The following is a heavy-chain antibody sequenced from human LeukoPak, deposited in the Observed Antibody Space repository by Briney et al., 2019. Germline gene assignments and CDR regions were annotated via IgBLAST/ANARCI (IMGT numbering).Heavy chain of an antibody. CDR1: GYTFTDYY. D-gene: IGHD3-10*01. J-gene: IGHJ4*02. CDR3: AREGREFGPHKLAGFDY. Sequence: ASVKVSCKASGYTFTDYYMHWVRQAPGQGLEWMGWINPNSGATNYVQEFQGRVTMTRDTSITTAYMELSGLRSDDTAVYYCAREGREFGPHKLAGFDYWGQGTLVTVSS. CDR2: INPNSGAT. V-gene: IGHV1-2*02.